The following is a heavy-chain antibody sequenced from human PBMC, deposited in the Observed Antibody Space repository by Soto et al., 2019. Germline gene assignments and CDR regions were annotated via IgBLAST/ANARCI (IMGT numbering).Heavy chain of an antibody. J-gene: IGHJ6*02. D-gene: IGHD2-2*02. CDR3: ARVTVLVPAAIDYYYYYGMDV. V-gene: IGHV4-31*03. CDR1: GVSISSGGYY. CDR2: IYYSGST. Sequence: SDTLSLTCTVSGVSISSGGYYLRWIRQHPGKGLEWIGYIYYSGSTYYNPSLKSRVTISVDTSKNQFSLKLSSVTAADTAVYYCARVTVLVPAAIDYYYYYGMDVWGQGTTVTVSS.